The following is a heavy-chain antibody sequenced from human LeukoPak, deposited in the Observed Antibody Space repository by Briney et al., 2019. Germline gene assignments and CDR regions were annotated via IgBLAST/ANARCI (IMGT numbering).Heavy chain of an antibody. V-gene: IGHV3-23*01. CDR3: AREGGYSGYDLPDY. CDR1: GFTFSSYA. CDR2: ISGSGGST. Sequence: WGSLRLSCTASGFTFSSYAMSWVRQAPGKGLEWVSAISGSGGSTYYADSEKGRFTISRDNAKNSLYLQMNSLRAEDTAVYYCAREGGYSGYDLPDYWGQGTLVTVSS. J-gene: IGHJ4*02. D-gene: IGHD5-12*01.